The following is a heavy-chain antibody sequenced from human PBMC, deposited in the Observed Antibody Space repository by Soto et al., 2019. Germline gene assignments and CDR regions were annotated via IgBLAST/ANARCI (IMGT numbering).Heavy chain of an antibody. J-gene: IGHJ4*02. Sequence: PSETLSLTCTVSGDSISTFCWGWIRQSPGKELGWIGYVYYTGSTNYNPSLKSRVTISVDRSKNQFSLKLTSANAADTAVYYCARGRTVRNYADDSSDYFYFFDYWGQGTQVTVSS. CDR3: ARGRTVRNYADDSSDYFYFFDY. CDR2: VYYTGST. V-gene: IGHV4-59*01. D-gene: IGHD3-22*01. CDR1: GDSISTFC.